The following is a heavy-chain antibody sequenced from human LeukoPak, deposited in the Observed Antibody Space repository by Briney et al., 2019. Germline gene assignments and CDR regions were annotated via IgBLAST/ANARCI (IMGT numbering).Heavy chain of an antibody. CDR1: GFTFSSYA. Sequence: PGGALRLSCAASGFTFSSYAMSWLRQAPGKGLEWVSAISGSGGSTYYADSVKGRFTISRDNSKNTLYLQMNSLRAEDTAVYYCAKDLGTYSSGWLVYWGQGTLVTVSS. J-gene: IGHJ4*02. CDR3: AKDLGTYSSGWLVY. D-gene: IGHD6-19*01. V-gene: IGHV3-23*01. CDR2: ISGSGGST.